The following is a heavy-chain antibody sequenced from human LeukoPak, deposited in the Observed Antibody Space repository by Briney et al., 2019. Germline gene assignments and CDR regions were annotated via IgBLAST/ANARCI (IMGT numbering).Heavy chain of an antibody. D-gene: IGHD3-9*01. CDR1: GFTFSSYA. Sequence: PGGSLRLSCAASGFTFSSYAMHWVRQAPGKGLEWVAVISYDGSNKYYADSVKGRFTISRDNSKNTLYLQMNSLRAEDTAVYYCARDREFDWLKFDYWGQGTLVTVSS. CDR2: ISYDGSNK. CDR3: ARDREFDWLKFDY. V-gene: IGHV3-30-3*01. J-gene: IGHJ4*02.